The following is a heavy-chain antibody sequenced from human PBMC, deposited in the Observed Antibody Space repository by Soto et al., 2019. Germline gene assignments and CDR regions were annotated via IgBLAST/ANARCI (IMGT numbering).Heavy chain of an antibody. D-gene: IGHD2-2*01. CDR3: ARELAQLLFAFDI. CDR1: GYTFSTYV. V-gene: IGHV1-3*04. Sequence: QVQLAQSGAEVKKPGASVKVSCKASGYTFSTYVIHWVRQAPGQRLEWMGWINTGNGNTKYSQNFQGRVTVTKDTSASTAYMELSSLRSEDTAVYYCARELAQLLFAFDIWVQGTMVTVSS. CDR2: INTGNGNT. J-gene: IGHJ3*02.